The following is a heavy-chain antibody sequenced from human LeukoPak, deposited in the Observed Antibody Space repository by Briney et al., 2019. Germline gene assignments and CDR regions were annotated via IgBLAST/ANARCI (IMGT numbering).Heavy chain of an antibody. CDR3: ASHLTKFDY. CDR2: ISYDGSNK. Sequence: PGGSLRPSCAASGFTFSSYAMHWVRQAPGKGLEWVAVISYDGSNKYYADSVKGRFTISRDNSKNTLYLQMNSLRAEDTAVYYCASHLTKFDYWGQGTLVTVSS. V-gene: IGHV3-30-3*01. CDR1: GFTFSSYA. J-gene: IGHJ4*02.